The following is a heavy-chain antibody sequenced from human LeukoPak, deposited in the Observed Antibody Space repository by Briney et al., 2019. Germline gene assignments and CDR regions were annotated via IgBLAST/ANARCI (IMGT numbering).Heavy chain of an antibody. CDR1: GFTFDDYA. Sequence: GGSLRLSCTASGFTFDDYAMHWVRQAPGKGLEWVSGISWNSGSIGYADSVKGRFTISRDNAKNSLYLQMNSLRAEDMALYYCAKDFSAVTTDHDAFDIWGQGTMVTVSS. CDR2: ISWNSGSI. CDR3: AKDFSAVTTDHDAFDI. J-gene: IGHJ3*02. V-gene: IGHV3-9*03. D-gene: IGHD4-17*01.